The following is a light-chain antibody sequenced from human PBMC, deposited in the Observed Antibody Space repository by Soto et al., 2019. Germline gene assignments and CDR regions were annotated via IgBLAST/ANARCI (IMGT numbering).Light chain of an antibody. V-gene: IGLV2-14*01. Sequence: QSALTQPASVSGSPGQSITISCTGTSSDVGGYNYVSWYQQHPGKAPKLMIYEVSNRPSGVSNRFSGSKSGNTASLTISGLQAEDEADYYCCSYAGKYVFGTGTQLTVL. CDR1: SSDVGGYNY. J-gene: IGLJ1*01. CDR2: EVS. CDR3: CSYAGKYV.